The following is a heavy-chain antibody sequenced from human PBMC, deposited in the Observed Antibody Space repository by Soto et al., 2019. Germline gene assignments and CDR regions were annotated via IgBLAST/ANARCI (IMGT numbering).Heavy chain of an antibody. V-gene: IGHV3-9*01. J-gene: IGHJ2*01. Sequence: EMQLVESGGGLVQPGRSLRLSCAASGFTFDDYAMHWVRQAPGKGLEWVSGISWNSGSIGYADSVKGRFTISRDNAKNSLYLQMNSLRAEDTALYYCAKYYYDSSGYYSYWYFDLWGRGTLVTVSS. CDR1: GFTFDDYA. D-gene: IGHD3-22*01. CDR2: ISWNSGSI. CDR3: AKYYYDSSGYYSYWYFDL.